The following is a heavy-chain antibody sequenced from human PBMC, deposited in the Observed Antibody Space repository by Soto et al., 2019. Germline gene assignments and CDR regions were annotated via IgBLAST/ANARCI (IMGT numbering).Heavy chain of an antibody. Sequence: ASETLSLTCAVYGGSFSGYYWSWIRQPPGKGLEWIGEINHSGSTNYNPSLKSRVTISVDTSKNQFSLKLSSVTAADTAVYSCARLLLYHGIWTGCYRTLNWYLDLWGRRSLVTVCS. J-gene: IGHJ2*01. CDR1: GGSFSGYY. V-gene: IGHV4-34*01. CDR3: ARLLLYHGIWTGCYRTLNWYLDL. D-gene: IGHD3-9*01. CDR2: INHSGST.